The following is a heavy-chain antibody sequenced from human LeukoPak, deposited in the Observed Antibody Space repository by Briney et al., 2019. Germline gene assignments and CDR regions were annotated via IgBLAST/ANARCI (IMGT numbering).Heavy chain of an antibody. CDR3: ARDAVDSSSWYLNWFDP. J-gene: IGHJ5*02. CDR1: GYTFTSYG. CDR2: ISAYNGNT. D-gene: IGHD6-13*01. V-gene: IGHV1-18*01. Sequence: ASVKVSCKASGYTFTSYGISWARQAPGQGLEWMGWISAYNGNTNYAQKLQGRVTMTTDTSTSTAYMELRSLRSDDTAVYYCARDAVDSSSWYLNWFDPWGQGTLATVSS.